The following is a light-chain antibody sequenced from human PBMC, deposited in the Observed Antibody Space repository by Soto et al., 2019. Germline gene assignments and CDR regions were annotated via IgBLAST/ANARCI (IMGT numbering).Light chain of an antibody. Sequence: AIRMTQSPSSFSASTGDRVTITCRASQDISSSLAWFQQKPGKAPELLIFAASTMQSGVPSRFSGSGSGTDFTLTISCLQSEDFAIYSCQQHYTYPYTFGHGTKLEIK. V-gene: IGKV1-8*01. J-gene: IGKJ2*01. CDR2: AAS. CDR1: QDISSS. CDR3: QQHYTYPYT.